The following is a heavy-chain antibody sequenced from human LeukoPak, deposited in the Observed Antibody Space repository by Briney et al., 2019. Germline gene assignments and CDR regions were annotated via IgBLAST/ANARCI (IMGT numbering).Heavy chain of an antibody. V-gene: IGHV4-59*13. J-gene: IGHJ6*02. CDR3: ARLSRIASAGDYDYHSLDV. CDR1: GGVISIYG. D-gene: IGHD6-13*01. Sequence: PAETLSLTCTVSGGVISIYGWSWFRQPPGKGLEWFGEVYYSGSTDYNPSLKSRVTISTDTSNNQVSLKLNSVTAADTAVYYCARLSRIASAGDYDYHSLDVWGQGTTVTVSS. CDR2: VYYSGST.